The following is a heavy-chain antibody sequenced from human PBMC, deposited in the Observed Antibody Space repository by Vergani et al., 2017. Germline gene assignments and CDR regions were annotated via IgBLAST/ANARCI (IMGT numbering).Heavy chain of an antibody. CDR2: IYSGGST. CDR1: GFTVSSNY. J-gene: IGHJ6*02. CDR3: ARDGRGGSYRDDYYYGMDF. V-gene: IGHV3-66*01. D-gene: IGHD1-26*01. Sequence: EVQLVESGGGLVQPGGSLRLSCAASGFTVSSNYMSWVRQAPGKGLEWVSVIYSGGSTYYADSVKGRFTISRDNSKNTLYLQMNSLRAEDTAVYYCARDGRGGSYRDDYYYGMDFWGQGTTVTVSS.